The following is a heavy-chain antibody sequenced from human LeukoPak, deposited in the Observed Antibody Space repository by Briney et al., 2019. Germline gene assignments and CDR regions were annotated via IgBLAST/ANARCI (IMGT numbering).Heavy chain of an antibody. D-gene: IGHD3-22*01. V-gene: IGHV4-34*01. J-gene: IGHJ4*02. Sequence: SETLSLTCAVYGGSFSDYFWSWIRQPPGKGLEWIGEISHSGSTTYNPSLRSRVTISGDTSKKQFSLKLSSATAADTAVYYCVTYYYGSSAPKRNYWGQGILVTVSS. CDR2: ISHSGST. CDR3: VTYYYGSSAPKRNY. CDR1: GGSFSDYF.